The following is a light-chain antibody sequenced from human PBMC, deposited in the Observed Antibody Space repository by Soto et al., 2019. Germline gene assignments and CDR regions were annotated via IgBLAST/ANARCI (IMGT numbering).Light chain of an antibody. J-gene: IGLJ3*02. V-gene: IGLV2-8*01. Sequence: QSALTQPPSASGSPGQSVTISCTGTSSDVGDYNYVSWYQQHPGKAPKLIIYEVNKRPSGVPDRFSGSKSGNTASLTVSGLQAEDEADYYCSPYAGSNTFLFGGGTQLTVL. CDR2: EVN. CDR1: SSDVGDYNY. CDR3: SPYAGSNTFL.